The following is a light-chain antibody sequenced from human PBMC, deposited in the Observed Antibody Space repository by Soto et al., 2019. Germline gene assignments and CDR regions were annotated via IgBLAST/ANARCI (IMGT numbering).Light chain of an antibody. CDR3: QQYSDWPHT. J-gene: IGKJ2*01. V-gene: IGKV3-15*01. Sequence: EIVMTQSPATLSVSPGERATLSCRASQSISSNLAWYQQKPGQAPRLLMFRTSSRATGFPARFSGSGSGTEFNLTISSLQSEDFAVYSCQQYSDWPHTFGLGTKLDIK. CDR2: RTS. CDR1: QSISSN.